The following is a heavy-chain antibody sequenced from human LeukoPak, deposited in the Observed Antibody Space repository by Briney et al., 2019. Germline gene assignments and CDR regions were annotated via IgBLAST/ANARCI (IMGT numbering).Heavy chain of an antibody. CDR2: IFSSGST. CDR3: ARALLTRKYYYDSSGYYDY. D-gene: IGHD3-22*01. Sequence: SETLSLTCTISGGSISNYYWSWIRQPAGKGMEWIGRIFSSGSTNYNPSLKSRVTMSVDTSKNQFSLKLSSVTAADTAVYYCARALLTRKYYYDSSGYYDYWGQGTLVTVSS. CDR1: GGSISNYY. J-gene: IGHJ4*02. V-gene: IGHV4-4*07.